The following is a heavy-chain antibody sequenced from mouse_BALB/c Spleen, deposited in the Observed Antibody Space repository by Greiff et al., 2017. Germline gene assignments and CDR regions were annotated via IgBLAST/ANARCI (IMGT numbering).Heavy chain of an antibody. CDR3: TTGEDYAWYFDV. D-gene: IGHD2-4*01. V-gene: IGHV6-6*02. J-gene: IGHJ1*01. Sequence: EVKVVESGGGLVKPGGSLKLSCAASGFTFSNYWMNWVRQSPEKGLEWVAEIRLKSNNYETHYAESVKGRFTISRDDSKSSVYLQMNNLRAEDTGIYYGTTGEDYAWYFDVWGAGTTVTVSS. CDR1: GFTFSNYW. CDR2: IRLKSNNYET.